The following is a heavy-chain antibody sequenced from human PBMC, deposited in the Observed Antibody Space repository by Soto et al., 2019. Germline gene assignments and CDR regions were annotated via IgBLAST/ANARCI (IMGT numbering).Heavy chain of an antibody. Sequence: EVQLVESGGGFVQPGGSLRLSCSASEFSLSDYWMTWVRQAPGKGLEWVASIKKDGSEKSYVDSVKGRFTISRDNAKNSLYLHMSSLRDEDTAVYYCARTAAVVGLDYWGQGALVTVSS. CDR1: EFSLSDYW. D-gene: IGHD6-13*01. CDR2: IKKDGSEK. CDR3: ARTAAVVGLDY. V-gene: IGHV3-7*01. J-gene: IGHJ4*02.